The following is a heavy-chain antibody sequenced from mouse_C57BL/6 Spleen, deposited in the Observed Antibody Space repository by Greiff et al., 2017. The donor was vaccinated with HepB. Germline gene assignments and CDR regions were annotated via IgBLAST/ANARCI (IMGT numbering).Heavy chain of an antibody. CDR3: ASGLYYFDY. V-gene: IGHV1-50*01. Sequence: VQLKQPGAELVKPGASVKLSCKASGYTFTSYWMQWVKQRPGQGLEWIGEIDPSDSYTNYNQKFKGKATLTVDTSSSTAYMQLSSLTSEDSAVYYCASGLYYFDYWGQGTTLTVSS. CDR2: IDPSDSYT. CDR1: GYTFTSYW. J-gene: IGHJ2*01.